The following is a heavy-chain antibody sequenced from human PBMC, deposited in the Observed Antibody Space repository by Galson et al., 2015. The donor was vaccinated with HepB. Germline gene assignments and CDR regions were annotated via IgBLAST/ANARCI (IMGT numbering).Heavy chain of an antibody. D-gene: IGHD2-21*02. Sequence: SLRLSCAASGFTFSSYAMSWVRQAPGKGLEWVSAISGSGGSTYYADSVKGRFTISRDNSKNTLYPQMNSLRAEDTAVYYCAKARGGVTAISVIDYWGQGTLVTVSS. CDR3: AKARGGVTAISVIDY. CDR1: GFTFSSYA. J-gene: IGHJ4*02. CDR2: ISGSGGST. V-gene: IGHV3-23*01.